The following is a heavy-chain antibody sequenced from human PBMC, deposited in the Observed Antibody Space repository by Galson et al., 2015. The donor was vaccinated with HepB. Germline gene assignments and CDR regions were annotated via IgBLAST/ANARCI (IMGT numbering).Heavy chain of an antibody. CDR3: ARDLVIAAAASYYFDY. Sequence: SVKVSCKASGYTFTSYGISWVRQAPGQGLEWMGWISAYNGNTNYAQKLQGRVTMTTDTSTSTAYMELRSLRSDDTAVYYCARDLVIAAAASYYFDYWGQGTLVTVSS. D-gene: IGHD6-13*01. CDR1: GYTFTSYG. J-gene: IGHJ4*02. V-gene: IGHV1-18*01. CDR2: ISAYNGNT.